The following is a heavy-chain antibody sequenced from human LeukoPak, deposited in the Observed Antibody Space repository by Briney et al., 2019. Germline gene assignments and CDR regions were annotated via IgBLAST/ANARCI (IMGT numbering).Heavy chain of an antibody. CDR2: ISYDGSNK. J-gene: IGHJ4*02. V-gene: IGHV3-30*04. D-gene: IGHD2-15*01. CDR1: GFTFSSYA. Sequence: GGSLRLSCAASGFTFSSYAMHWVRQAPGKGLEWVAVISYDGSNKYYADSVKGRFTISRDNSKNTLYLQMNSLRAEDTAVYYCARCKRSCFSNLFDYWGQGTLVTVSS. CDR3: ARCKRSCFSNLFDY.